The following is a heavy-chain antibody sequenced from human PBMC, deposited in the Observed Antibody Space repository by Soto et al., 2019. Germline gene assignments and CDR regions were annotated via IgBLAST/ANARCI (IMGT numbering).Heavy chain of an antibody. CDR3: TTSGGGWYLY. D-gene: IGHD6-19*01. CDR2: LNPNSGDT. V-gene: IGHV1-8*01. CDR1: GYTFSSYD. Sequence: ASVKVSCKASGYTFSSYDINWVRQATGQGLEWMGWLNPNSGDTGYAQKFQGRVTLTRNTSINTAYIELSSLTSDDTAVYYCTTSGGGWYLYWGQGTLVTVSS. J-gene: IGHJ4*02.